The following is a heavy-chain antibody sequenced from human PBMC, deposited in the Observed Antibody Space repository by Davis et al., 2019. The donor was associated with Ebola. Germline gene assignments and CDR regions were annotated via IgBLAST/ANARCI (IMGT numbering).Heavy chain of an antibody. V-gene: IGHV3-23*01. CDR2: ISGSGGST. CDR1: GFTFTNYV. D-gene: IGHD4-11*01. J-gene: IGHJ4*02. Sequence: GESLKISCAASGFTFTNYVMSWLRQAPGKGLEWVSAISGSGGSTYYADSVKGRFTISRDNSKNTLYLQMNSLRAEDTAVYYCAKLNTVTTWPVVGYWGQGTLVTVSS. CDR3: AKLNTVTTWPVVGY.